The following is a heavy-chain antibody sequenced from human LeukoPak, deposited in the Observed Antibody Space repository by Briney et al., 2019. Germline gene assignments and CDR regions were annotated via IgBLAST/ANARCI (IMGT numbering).Heavy chain of an antibody. CDR3: ARAPFGEWLYKFDP. CDR1: GFTFSSYS. Sequence: GGSLRLSCAASGFTFSSYSMNWVRQAPGKGLEWVSYISSSSSTIYYADSVKGRFTISRDNAKNSLYLQMNSLRAEDTAVYYCARAPFGEWLYKFDPWGQGTLVTVSS. V-gene: IGHV3-48*01. D-gene: IGHD3-3*01. CDR2: ISSSSSTI. J-gene: IGHJ5*02.